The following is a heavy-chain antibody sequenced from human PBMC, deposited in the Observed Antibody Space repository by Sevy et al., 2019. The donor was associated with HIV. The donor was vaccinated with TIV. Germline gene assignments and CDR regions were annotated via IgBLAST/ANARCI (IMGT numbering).Heavy chain of an antibody. J-gene: IGHJ4*02. V-gene: IGHV4-31*03. D-gene: IGHD2-15*01. CDR2: IYYRGST. CDR1: GGSISSGGYY. Sequence: SETLSLTCTVSGGSISSGGYYWSWIRQHPGKGLEWIGYIYYRGSTYYNPSLKSRVTISMDTSKNQFSLKLSSVTAADTAVYYCARDFGGYCSGGSCAAFNYWGLGTLVTVSS. CDR3: ARDFGGYCSGGSCAAFNY.